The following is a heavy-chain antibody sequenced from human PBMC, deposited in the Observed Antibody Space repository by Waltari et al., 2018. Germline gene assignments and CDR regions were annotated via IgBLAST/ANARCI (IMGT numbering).Heavy chain of an antibody. J-gene: IGHJ4*02. CDR3: ARNPRYDSPD. D-gene: IGHD3-22*01. CDR1: GFTVSTNY. Sequence: EVQLAESGGGLVQPGGSLRISCEASGFTVSTNYMSWVRQAPGKGLECVSLSYSGGSTQYADSVKGRFTISRDNSKNTLYLQMNSLRVEDTAVYYCARNPRYDSPDWGQGTLVTVSS. V-gene: IGHV3-66*02. CDR2: SYSGGST.